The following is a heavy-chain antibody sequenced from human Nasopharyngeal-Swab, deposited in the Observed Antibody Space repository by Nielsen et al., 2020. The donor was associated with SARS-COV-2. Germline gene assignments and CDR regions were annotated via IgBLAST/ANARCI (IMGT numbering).Heavy chain of an antibody. V-gene: IGHV3-49*03. CDR2: IRSKAYGGTT. J-gene: IGHJ4*02. CDR3: TRAGGSSWYDFDY. D-gene: IGHD6-13*01. Sequence: GGSLRLSCTASGFTFGDYAMSWFRQAPGKGLEWVGFIRSKAYGGTTECAAPVKGRFTISRDDSKSIAYLQMNSLKTEDTAVYYCTRAGGSSWYDFDYWGQGTLVTVSS. CDR1: GFTFGDYA.